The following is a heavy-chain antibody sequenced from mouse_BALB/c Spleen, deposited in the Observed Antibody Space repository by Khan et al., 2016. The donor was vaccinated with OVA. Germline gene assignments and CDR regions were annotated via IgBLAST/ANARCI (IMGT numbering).Heavy chain of an antibody. D-gene: IGHD1-1*01. Sequence: EVKLLESGPGLVKPSQSLSLTCTVNGYSITSNYAWNWIRQFPGNKLEWMGYISYSGSTNYNPSLKSRLAITRDTSKNQFFLLLHSLPTANSSTYYFARGNYYGYALDYWRQGTSVTVSS. CDR1: GYSITSNYA. CDR2: ISYSGST. V-gene: IGHV3-2*02. CDR3: ARGNYYGYALDY. J-gene: IGHJ4*01.